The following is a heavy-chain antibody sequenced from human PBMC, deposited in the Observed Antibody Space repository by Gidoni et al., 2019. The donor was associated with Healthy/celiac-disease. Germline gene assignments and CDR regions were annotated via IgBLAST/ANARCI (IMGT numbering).Heavy chain of an antibody. CDR1: GFPFSNAW. CDR3: TTDYGDYVPYYYGMDV. Sequence: EVQLVESGGGLVKPGGSLRISCSASGFPFSNAWLKWVRQAPGKGLGWVGRIKSKTDGGTTDYAAPVKGRFTISRDDSKNTLYLQMNSLKTEDTAVYYCTTDYGDYVPYYYGMDVWGQGTTVTVSS. V-gene: IGHV3-15*07. CDR2: IKSKTDGGTT. J-gene: IGHJ6*02. D-gene: IGHD4-17*01.